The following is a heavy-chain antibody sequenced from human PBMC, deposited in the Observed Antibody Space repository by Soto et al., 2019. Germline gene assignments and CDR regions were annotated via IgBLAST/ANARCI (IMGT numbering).Heavy chain of an antibody. CDR1: GLTLSDYY. D-gene: IGHD3-22*01. CDR3: AGSGPIPAYDSSGYRKYGFSV. CDR2: ISSNTKMI. V-gene: IGHV3-11*01. Sequence: GGSLRLSCVASGLTLSDYYMTWIRQAPGRGLEWVAYISSNTKMIFYPDSVKGRFTISRDNAKNALFLEMSGLRVEDTATYYCAGSGPIPAYDSSGYRKYGFSVWGQGTKVTVSS. J-gene: IGHJ3*01.